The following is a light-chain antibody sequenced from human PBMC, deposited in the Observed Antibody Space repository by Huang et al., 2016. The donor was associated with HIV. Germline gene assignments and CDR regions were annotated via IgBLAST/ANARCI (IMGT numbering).Light chain of an antibody. CDR2: GAS. J-gene: IGKJ1*01. CDR1: QSVSSN. CDR3: QQYNNWPPWT. Sequence: EIVMTQSPDTLSVSPGERATLSCRASQSVSSNLAWYQQKPGQPPRLLIYGASTRATGIPGRFSGSGSGTEFTLTISSLQSEDFAVYYCQQYNNWPPWTFGQGTKVEIK. V-gene: IGKV3-15*01.